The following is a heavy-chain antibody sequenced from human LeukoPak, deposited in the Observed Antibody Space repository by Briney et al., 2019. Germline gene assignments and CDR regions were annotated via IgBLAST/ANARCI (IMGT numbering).Heavy chain of an antibody. CDR2: ISTSGST. CDR3: ARDGYSGNDGL. V-gene: IGHV4-61*02. CDR1: GYSISSGTYY. J-gene: IGHJ4*02. D-gene: IGHD5-12*01. Sequence: SETLSLTCTVSGYSISSGTYYWTWIRQPAGKGLEWIGRISTSGSTNYNPSLKSRVTISVDTSKNQFSLKLSSVTAADTAVYYCARDGYSGNDGLWGQGTLVTVSS.